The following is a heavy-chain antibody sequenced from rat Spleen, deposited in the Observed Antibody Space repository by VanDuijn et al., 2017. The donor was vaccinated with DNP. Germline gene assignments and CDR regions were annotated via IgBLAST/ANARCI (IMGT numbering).Heavy chain of an antibody. CDR1: GFTFSDQY. V-gene: IGHV5-22*01. J-gene: IGHJ2*01. Sequence: EVQLVESGGGLVQPGGSLKLSCAASGFTFSDQYMAWVRQAPTEGLEWVAYISSDGFTTYYGDSVKGRFTISRDNAISTLYLQMNSLRSEDTATYYCASHTYYGYDYFVYWGQGVMVTVSS. D-gene: IGHD1-9*01. CDR3: ASHTYYGYDYFVY. CDR2: ISSDGFTT.